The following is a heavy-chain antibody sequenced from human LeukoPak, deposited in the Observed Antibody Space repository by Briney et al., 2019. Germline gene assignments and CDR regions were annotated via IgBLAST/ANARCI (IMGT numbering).Heavy chain of an antibody. CDR3: SSARVYDSSGYYYAFDI. CDR1: GGSISSGGYY. D-gene: IGHD3-22*01. J-gene: IGHJ3*02. V-gene: IGHV4-31*03. CDR2: IYYSGST. Sequence: SQTLSLTCTVSGGSISSGGYYWSWIRQHPGKGLEWIGYIYYSGSTYYNPSLKSRVTISVDTSKNQFSLKLSSVTAADTAVYYCSSARVYDSSGYYYAFDIWGQGTMVTVSS.